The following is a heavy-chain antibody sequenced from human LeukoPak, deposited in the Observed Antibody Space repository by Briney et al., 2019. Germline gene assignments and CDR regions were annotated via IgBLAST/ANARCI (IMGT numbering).Heavy chain of an antibody. CDR1: GFTFRSYG. Sequence: GGSLRLSCAASGFTFRSYGMHWVRQAPGKGLEWVALIWYDGSNKYYADSVKGRFTISRDNSKNTLYLEMNSLRAEDTAVYYCTRRSGATWTHFDYWGQGTLVTVSS. J-gene: IGHJ4*02. CDR3: TRRSGATWTHFDY. V-gene: IGHV3-33*01. D-gene: IGHD2-15*01. CDR2: IWYDGSNK.